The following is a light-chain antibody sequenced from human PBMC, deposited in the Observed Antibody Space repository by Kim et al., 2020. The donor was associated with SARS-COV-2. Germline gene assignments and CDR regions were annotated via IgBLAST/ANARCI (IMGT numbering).Light chain of an antibody. CDR3: EAWDSSAGV. V-gene: IGLV3-1*01. CDR2: QDS. CDR1: KLGDKY. Sequence: VSPGQTASITCSGDKLGDKYACWYQQKPGQSPVLVIYQDSRRPSGIPERFSGSNSGNTATLTISETQAMDEADYYCEAWDSSAGVFGTGTKVTVL. J-gene: IGLJ1*01.